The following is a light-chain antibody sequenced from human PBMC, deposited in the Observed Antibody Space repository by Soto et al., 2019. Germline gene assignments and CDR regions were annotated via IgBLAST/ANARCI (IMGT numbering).Light chain of an antibody. CDR3: QKYNKDSPAT. V-gene: IGKV1-27*01. Sequence: DIQLTQSPSSLSASVGDRVTFTCRASQDITHFLAWYQQRPGEVPRLLIYGASTLQSGVPSRFSGSGFGTDFTLTITSLQPEDVATYYCQKYNKDSPATFGPGTKVEIE. CDR2: GAS. CDR1: QDITHF. J-gene: IGKJ1*01.